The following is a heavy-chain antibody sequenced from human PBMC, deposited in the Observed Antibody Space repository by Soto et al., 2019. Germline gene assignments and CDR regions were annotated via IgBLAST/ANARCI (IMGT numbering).Heavy chain of an antibody. CDR1: GFTFSSYA. Sequence: GSLRLSCAASGFTFSSYAMGWVRQAPGKGLEWVSSISGIGHSTYYADSVKGRFTISRDNSKNTLHLQMNSLRAEDTAVYYCAKRIMSTIGHFDSWGQGTLVTVSS. CDR3: AKRIMSTIGHFDS. D-gene: IGHD1-1*01. J-gene: IGHJ4*02. V-gene: IGHV3-23*01. CDR2: ISGIGHST.